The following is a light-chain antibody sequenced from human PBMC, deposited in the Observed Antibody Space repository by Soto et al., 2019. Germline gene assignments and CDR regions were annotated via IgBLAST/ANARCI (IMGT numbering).Light chain of an antibody. Sequence: EIVLTQSPGTLSLSPGERATLSCRASQSVSSNYLAWYQQKPGQAPRLLIYGASSRATGIPDRFSGSGSGTDFILTISSLQAEDVAVYYCQQYFNTPITFGQGTRLEIK. CDR1: QSVSSNY. CDR2: GAS. J-gene: IGKJ5*01. V-gene: IGKV3-20*01. CDR3: QQYFNTPIT.